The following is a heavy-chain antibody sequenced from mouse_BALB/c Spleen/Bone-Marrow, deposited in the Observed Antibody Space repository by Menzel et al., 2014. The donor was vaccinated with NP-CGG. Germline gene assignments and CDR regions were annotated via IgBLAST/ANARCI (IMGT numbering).Heavy chain of an antibody. CDR3: TRSYGSSYEYYFNY. CDR1: GYTFTSYW. Sequence: QVQLKESGAELVRPGASVKLSCKASGYTFTSYWINWVKQRPGQGLEWIGNIYPSDSYTNYNQKFKDKATLTVDKSSSTPYMQLSSPTSEDSAVYYCTRSYGSSYEYYFNYWGQGTTLTVSS. V-gene: IGHV1-69*02. J-gene: IGHJ2*01. D-gene: IGHD1-1*01. CDR2: IYPSDSYT.